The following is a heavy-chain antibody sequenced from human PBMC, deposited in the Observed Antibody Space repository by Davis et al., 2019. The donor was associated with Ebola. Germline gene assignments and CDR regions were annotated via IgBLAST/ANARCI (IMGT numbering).Heavy chain of an antibody. CDR3: TGTVVAATGDDY. V-gene: IGHV3-73*01. CDR2: IRSKANSYAT. D-gene: IGHD2-15*01. CDR1: GFTFSVSA. J-gene: IGHJ4*02. Sequence: GGSLRLSCAASGFTFSVSAMHWVRQASGNGLEWVGRIRSKANSYATAYAASVKGRFTISRDDSKNTAYLQMNSLKTEDTAVYYCTGTVVAATGDDYWGQGTLVTVSS.